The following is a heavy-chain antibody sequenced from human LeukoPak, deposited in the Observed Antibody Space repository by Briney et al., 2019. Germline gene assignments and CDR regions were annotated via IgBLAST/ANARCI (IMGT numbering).Heavy chain of an antibody. Sequence: GGTLRLSCAASGFTFNTYGMSWVRQAPGKGLEWVSGISGSGGATYYADSVKGRFTISRDDPHNTLYLQMNSLRAEDTAVYFCARVSWDGSGSLSDYWGQGTLVTVSS. CDR3: ARVSWDGSGSLSDY. CDR2: ISGSGGAT. J-gene: IGHJ4*02. CDR1: GFTFNTYG. V-gene: IGHV3-23*01. D-gene: IGHD3-10*01.